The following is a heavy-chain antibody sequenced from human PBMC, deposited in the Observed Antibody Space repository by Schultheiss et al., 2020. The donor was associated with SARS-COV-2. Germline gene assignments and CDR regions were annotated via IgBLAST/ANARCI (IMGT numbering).Heavy chain of an antibody. CDR1: GFTFSGYE. D-gene: IGHD1-20*01. CDR2: ISSSGSTV. Sequence: GGSLRLSCAASGFTFSGYEMNWVRQTPGKGLEWISYISSSGSTVFYADSVKGRFTISRDNAKNSLYLQMNSLRAEDTAVYYCARDRWAMASYNWNDVVDYWGQGTLVTVSS. CDR3: ARDRWAMASYNWNDVVDY. J-gene: IGHJ4*02. V-gene: IGHV3-48*03.